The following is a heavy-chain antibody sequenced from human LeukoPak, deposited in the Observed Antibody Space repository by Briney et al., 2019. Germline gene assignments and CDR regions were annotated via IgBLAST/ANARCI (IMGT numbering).Heavy chain of an antibody. J-gene: IGHJ4*02. V-gene: IGHV1-69*05. CDR3: ARDHQGVPDYDILTGYYPLDY. D-gene: IGHD3-9*01. CDR1: GGTFSSYA. CDR2: IIPIFGTA. Sequence: SVKVPCKASGGTFSSYAISWVRQAPGQGLEWMGRIIPIFGTANYAQKFQGRVTITTDESTSTAYMELSSLRSEDTAVYYCARDHQGVPDYDILTGYYPLDYWGQGTLVTVSS.